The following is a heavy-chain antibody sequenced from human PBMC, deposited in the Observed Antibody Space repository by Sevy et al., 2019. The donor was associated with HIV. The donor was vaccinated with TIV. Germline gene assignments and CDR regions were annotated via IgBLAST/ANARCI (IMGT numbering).Heavy chain of an antibody. D-gene: IGHD2-21*01. CDR3: ARLRVIASAPYYFDY. CDR1: GLIFSDYY. CDR2: ISSGNTYT. V-gene: IGHV3-11*06. J-gene: IGHJ4*02. Sequence: GSLRLSCAASGLIFSDYYMGWVRQAPGKGLEWVADISSGNTYTNYADSVKGRFTISRDNAKKSLYLQMNTLRAEDTAVYYCARLRVIASAPYYFDYRGQGALVTVSS.